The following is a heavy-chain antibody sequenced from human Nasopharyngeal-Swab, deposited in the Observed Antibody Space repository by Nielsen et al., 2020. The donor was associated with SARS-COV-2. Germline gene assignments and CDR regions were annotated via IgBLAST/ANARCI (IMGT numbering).Heavy chain of an antibody. V-gene: IGHV3-21*01. J-gene: IGHJ4*02. CDR2: ISSSSSYI. D-gene: IGHD3-10*01. CDR1: GFTFSSYW. Sequence: GESLKISCAASGFTFSSYWMNWVRQAPGKGLEWVSSISSSSSYIYYADSVKGRFTISRDNAKNSLYLQMNSLRAEDTAVYYCARVLHPYGSGSYWGQGTLVTVSS. CDR3: ARVLHPYGSGSY.